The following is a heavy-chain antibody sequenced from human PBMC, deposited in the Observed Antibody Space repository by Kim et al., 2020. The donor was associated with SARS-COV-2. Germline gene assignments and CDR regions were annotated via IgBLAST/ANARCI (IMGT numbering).Heavy chain of an antibody. J-gene: IGHJ6*02. CDR3: ARDLSKPRGGWDKLAFSSFYYGMDV. CDR2: INPSGGST. Sequence: ASVKVSCKASGYTFTSYYMHWVRQAPGQGLEWMGIINPSGGSTSYAQKFQGRVTMTRDTSTSTVYMELSSLRSEDTAVYYCARDLSKPRGGWDKLAFSSFYYGMDVWGQGTTVTVSS. V-gene: IGHV1-46*01. D-gene: IGHD6-19*01. CDR1: GYTFTSYY.